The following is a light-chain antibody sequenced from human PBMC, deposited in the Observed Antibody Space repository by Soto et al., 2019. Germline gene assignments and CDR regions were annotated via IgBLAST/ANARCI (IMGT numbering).Light chain of an antibody. Sequence: QSALTQPASVSGSPGQSITISCTGTTSDIGRYKFVSWFQQHPGKAPKLMIFEGTNRPSGVSNRFSGSKSGNTASLTISGLQAEDEAIYFCSSSTNTNTLVIFGGGTKLPVL. CDR3: SSSTNTNTLVI. V-gene: IGLV2-14*01. CDR1: TSDIGRYKF. CDR2: EGT. J-gene: IGLJ2*01.